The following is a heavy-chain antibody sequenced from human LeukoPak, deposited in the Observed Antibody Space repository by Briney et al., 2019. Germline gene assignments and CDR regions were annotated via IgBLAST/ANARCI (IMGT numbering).Heavy chain of an antibody. CDR2: IRSKANSYAT. D-gene: IGHD6-13*01. CDR3: ISIAAAGTRGGLMRDY. J-gene: IGHJ4*02. Sequence: GGSLRLSCAASGFTFSGSAMHWVRQASGKGLEWVGRIRSKANSYATAYAASVKGRFTISRDDSKNTAYLQMNSLKTEDTAVYYCISIAAAGTRGGLMRDYWGQGTLVTVSS. CDR1: GFTFSGSA. V-gene: IGHV3-73*01.